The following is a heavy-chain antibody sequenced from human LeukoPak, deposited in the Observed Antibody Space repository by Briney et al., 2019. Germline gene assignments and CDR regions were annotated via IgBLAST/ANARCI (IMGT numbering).Heavy chain of an antibody. V-gene: IGHV3-48*01. CDR2: ISSSSSTI. CDR3: ARDLVTRAGDAFDI. J-gene: IGHJ3*02. Sequence: GGTLRLSCAASGFTFSSYSMNWVRQAPGKGLEWVSYISSSSSTIYYAASVKGRFTISRDNAKNSLYLQMNSLRAEETAVYYCARDLVTRAGDAFDIWGQGTMVTVSS. D-gene: IGHD2-21*02. CDR1: GFTFSSYS.